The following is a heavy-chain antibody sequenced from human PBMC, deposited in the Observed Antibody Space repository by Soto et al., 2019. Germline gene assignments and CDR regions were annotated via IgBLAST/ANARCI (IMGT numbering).Heavy chain of an antibody. D-gene: IGHD3-3*01. CDR3: ARSYDFWSGYYSIFDY. CDR2: IYYSGST. V-gene: IGHV4-59*01. CDR1: GGSISSYY. J-gene: IGHJ4*02. Sequence: PSETLSLTCTFSGGSISSYYWSWIRQPPGKGLEWIGYIYYSGSTNYNPSLKSRVTISVDTSKNQFSLKLSSVTAADTAVYYCARSYDFWSGYYSIFDYWGQGTLVTVSS.